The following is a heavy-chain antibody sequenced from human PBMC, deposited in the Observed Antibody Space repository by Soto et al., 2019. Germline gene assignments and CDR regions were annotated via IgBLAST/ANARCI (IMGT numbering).Heavy chain of an antibody. V-gene: IGHV4-39*01. CDR1: GGSISSSSYY. D-gene: IGHD3-16*02. CDR3: ARQMGHDYIWGSYRNDAFDI. CDR2: IYYSGST. J-gene: IGHJ3*02. Sequence: QLQLQESGPGLVKPSETLSLTCTVSGGSISSSSYYWGWIRQPPGKGLEWIGSIYYSGSTYYNPSLKSRLTISVDTSKNQFSLKVSSVTAADTAVYYCARQMGHDYIWGSYRNDAFDIWGQGTMVTVSS.